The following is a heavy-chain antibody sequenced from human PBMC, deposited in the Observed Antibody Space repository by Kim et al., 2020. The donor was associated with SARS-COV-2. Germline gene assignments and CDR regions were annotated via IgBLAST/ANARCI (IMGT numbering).Heavy chain of an antibody. J-gene: IGHJ3*02. V-gene: IGHV1-69*13. CDR1: GGTFSSYA. Sequence: SVKVSCKASGGTFSSYAISWVRQAPGQGLEWMGGIIPIFGTANYAQKFQGRVTITADESTSTAYMELSSLRSEDTAVYYCARHTIFGVVITDAFDIWGQGTMVTVSS. D-gene: IGHD3-3*01. CDR3: ARHTIFGVVITDAFDI. CDR2: IIPIFGTA.